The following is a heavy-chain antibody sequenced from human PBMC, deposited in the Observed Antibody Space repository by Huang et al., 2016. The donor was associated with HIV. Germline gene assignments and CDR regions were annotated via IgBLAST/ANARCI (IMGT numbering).Heavy chain of an antibody. CDR1: GFNFNNYD. D-gene: IGHD3-22*01. J-gene: IGHJ4*02. Sequence: QVQLVQSGAEVKKPGASVKVSCKASGFNFNNYDFNWVRQASVQGLAWMGWMNPKSGNTGYAQKFQGRVTITRNTSITTAYMELRSLRSEDTAVYYCARARGFLYDSTGYYSRYYFDSWGQGTLVTISS. CDR3: ARARGFLYDSTGYYSRYYFDS. V-gene: IGHV1-8*03. CDR2: MNPKSGNT.